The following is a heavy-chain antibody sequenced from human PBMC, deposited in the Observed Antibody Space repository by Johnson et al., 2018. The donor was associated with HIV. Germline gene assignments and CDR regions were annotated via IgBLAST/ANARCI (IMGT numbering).Heavy chain of an antibody. J-gene: IGHJ3*02. D-gene: IGHD3-3*01. V-gene: IGHV3-64*01. CDR2: ISSNGGST. Sequence: VQLVESGGGLVQPGGSLRLSCAASGFTFSSYAMHWVRQAPGKGLQYVSAISSNGGSTYYANSVTGRFTISRDNSRNTLYLQMGRLRVEDMAVYYCARGPILGWLSGDGVDMWGQGKMVTV. CDR3: ARGPILGWLSGDGVDM. CDR1: GFTFSSYA.